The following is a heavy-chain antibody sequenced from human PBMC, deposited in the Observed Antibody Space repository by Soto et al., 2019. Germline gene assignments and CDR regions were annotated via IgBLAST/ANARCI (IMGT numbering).Heavy chain of an antibody. CDR3: ARHGTTETTYWFDS. V-gene: IGHV5-51*01. D-gene: IGHD1-1*01. CDR1: GYSFTTYW. Sequence: GESLKISCKGSGYSFTTYWIAWVRQMPGKGLEWMGIIWPGDSDTRYSPSFQGQVTISADRSISTAYLHWNSLKASDTAMYYCARHGTTETTYWFDSWGQGTQVTVSS. J-gene: IGHJ5*01. CDR2: IWPGDSDT.